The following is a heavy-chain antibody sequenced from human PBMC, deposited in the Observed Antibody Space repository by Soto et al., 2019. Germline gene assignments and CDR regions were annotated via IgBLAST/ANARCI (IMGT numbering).Heavy chain of an antibody. CDR1: GNTFTYRY. D-gene: IGHD1-26*01. CDR3: ASGGAGSGPFTWELPDH. V-gene: IGHV1-45*02. J-gene: IGHJ4*02. Sequence: QMQLVQSGAEVKKTGSSVTVSCKALGNTFTYRYLHWVRQAPGQALEWMGWITPFNGDVHYAQKFQERVTITRDRSINTAYIQMSSPRPEDTAMYVCASGGAGSGPFTWELPDHWGQGTLVTVSS. CDR2: ITPFNGDV.